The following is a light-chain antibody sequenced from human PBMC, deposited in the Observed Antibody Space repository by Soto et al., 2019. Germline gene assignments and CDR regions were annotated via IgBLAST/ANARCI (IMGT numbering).Light chain of an antibody. J-gene: IGLJ1*01. CDR3: SSYTSSSTLYYV. V-gene: IGLV2-14*01. CDR1: SSDVGSYTY. CDR2: EVN. Sequence: QSALTQPASVSGSPRQSITISCTGASSDVGSYTYVSWYQQHPGKAPKLMIYEVNNRPSGVSNRFSGSKSGNTASLTISGLQAEDEADYYCSSYTSSSTLYYVFGTGTKLTVL.